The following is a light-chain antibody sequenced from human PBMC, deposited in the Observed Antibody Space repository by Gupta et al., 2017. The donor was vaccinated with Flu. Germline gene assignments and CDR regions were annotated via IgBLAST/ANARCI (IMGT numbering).Light chain of an antibody. CDR1: QRVGSM. Sequence: EIVVTQSPATLSLSPGERATLSCRASQRVGSMLAWYQQKPGQAPRLLIYGASTRATGIPARLSGSGSGTEFTLTISSLQSEDFGVYYCQQYNNWPLTFGGGTKVEIK. CDR2: GAS. CDR3: QQYNNWPLT. J-gene: IGKJ4*01. V-gene: IGKV3-15*01.